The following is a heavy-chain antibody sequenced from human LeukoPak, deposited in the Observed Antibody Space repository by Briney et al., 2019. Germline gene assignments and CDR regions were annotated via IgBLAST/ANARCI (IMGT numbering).Heavy chain of an antibody. J-gene: IGHJ4*02. D-gene: IGHD2-2*01. CDR2: IYSGGST. CDR3: AKDCSTSCYYSFDY. Sequence: GGSLRLSCAASGFTVSSNYMSWVRQAPGKGLEWVSVIYSGGSTYYADSVKGRFTISRDNSKNTLYLQMNSLRAEDTAVYYCAKDCSTSCYYSFDYWGQGTLVTVSS. CDR1: GFTVSSNY. V-gene: IGHV3-66*01.